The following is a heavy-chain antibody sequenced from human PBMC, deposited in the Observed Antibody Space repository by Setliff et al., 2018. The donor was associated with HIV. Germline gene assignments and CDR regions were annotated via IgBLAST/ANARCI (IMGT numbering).Heavy chain of an antibody. CDR2: IIPIFDSA. J-gene: IGHJ3*02. D-gene: IGHD1-26*01. CDR1: GGTFSNYT. Sequence: GASVKVSCKASGGTFSNYTISWVRQAPGQGLEWMGGIIPIFDSANYAHKFHGRVTITADAFTSTAYMELSSLRSEDTAVYYCARMRAAGSGSYWGAFDIWGQGTMVTVSS. CDR3: ARMRAAGSGSYWGAFDI. V-gene: IGHV1-69*13.